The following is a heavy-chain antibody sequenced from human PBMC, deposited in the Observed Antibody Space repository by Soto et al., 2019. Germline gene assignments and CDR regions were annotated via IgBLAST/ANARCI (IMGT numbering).Heavy chain of an antibody. V-gene: IGHV3-53*02. CDR3: AREGIAVAGTEWYYGMDV. CDR1: GFTVSSNY. J-gene: IGHJ6*02. CDR2: IYSGGST. D-gene: IGHD6-19*01. Sequence: EVQLVETGGGLIQPGGSLRLSCAASGFTVSSNYMSWVRQAPGKGLEWVSVIYSGGSTYYADSVKGRFTISRDNSKNTLYLQMNGLRAEDTAVYYCAREGIAVAGTEWYYGMDVWGQGTTVTVSS.